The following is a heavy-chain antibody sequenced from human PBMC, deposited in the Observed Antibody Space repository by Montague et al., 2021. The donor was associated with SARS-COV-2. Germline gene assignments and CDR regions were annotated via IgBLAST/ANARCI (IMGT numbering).Heavy chain of an antibody. J-gene: IGHJ4*02. V-gene: IGHV4-4*07. CDR1: GGSISNYY. CDR2: IYASGNT. D-gene: IGHD3-10*01. Sequence: SETLSLTCTVSGGSISNYYWSWIRQPAGKGLEWIGRIYASGNTNYNPSFKSRVTISIDTPKNPFSLKLSSVTAADTAVYYCARSLDPSGTYYLPYWGQGTLVTVSS. CDR3: ARSLDPSGTYYLPY.